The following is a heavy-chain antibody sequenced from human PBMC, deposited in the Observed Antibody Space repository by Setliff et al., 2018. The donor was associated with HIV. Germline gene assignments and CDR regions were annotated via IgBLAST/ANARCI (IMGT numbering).Heavy chain of an antibody. Sequence: SVKVSCKASRSTFNSHTINWVRQAPGQGLDWMGRIIPILGVANYAQRFQSKVTITADKSTSTAYMELTSLRFDDTAMYYCVRGVQSPPHYSYYYMDVWGEGTMVTVSS. CDR2: IIPILGVA. V-gene: IGHV1-69*02. CDR1: RSTFNSHT. CDR3: VRGVQSPPHYSYYYMDV. J-gene: IGHJ6*03. D-gene: IGHD3-3*01.